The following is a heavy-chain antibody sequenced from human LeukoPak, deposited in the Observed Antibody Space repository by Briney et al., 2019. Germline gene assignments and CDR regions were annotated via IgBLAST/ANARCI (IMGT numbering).Heavy chain of an antibody. Sequence: PSETLSLTCTVSGGSISSYYWSWIRQPAGKGLEWIGRIYTSGSTNYNPSLKSRVTMSVDTSKNQFSLKLSSVTAADTAMYYCARHWGTGDYYYYYYMDVWGKGTTVTVSS. CDR3: ARHWGTGDYYYYYYMDV. CDR2: IYTSGST. D-gene: IGHD7-27*01. J-gene: IGHJ6*03. V-gene: IGHV4-4*07. CDR1: GGSISSYY.